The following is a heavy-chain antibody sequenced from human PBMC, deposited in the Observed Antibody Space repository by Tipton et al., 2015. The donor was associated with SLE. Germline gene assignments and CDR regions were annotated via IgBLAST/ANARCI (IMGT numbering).Heavy chain of an antibody. J-gene: IGHJ4*02. V-gene: IGHV1-18*01. CDR2: ITGYNGYG. CDR1: GYTLTSYG. CDR3: ARNMTISGLDH. D-gene: IGHD6-25*01. Sequence: QLVQSGAEVKKPGASVKVSCKAFGYTLTSYGITWVRQAPGQGLEWMGWITGYNGYGKYAQKFQERVTMTTETSTNTAYMELRSLRSDDTALYFCARNMTISGLDHWGQGTLVTVSS.